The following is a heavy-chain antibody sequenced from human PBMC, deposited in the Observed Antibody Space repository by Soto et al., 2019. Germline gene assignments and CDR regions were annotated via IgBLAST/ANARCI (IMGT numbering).Heavy chain of an antibody. Sequence: SETLSLTCTVSGGSISSYYWSWIRQPPGKGLEWIGYIYYSGSTNYNPSLKSRVTISVDTSKNQFSLKLSSVAAADTAVYYCARVLGGVDTSFYGMDVWGQGTTVTVSS. D-gene: IGHD5-18*01. V-gene: IGHV4-59*01. CDR1: GGSISSYY. CDR2: IYYSGST. J-gene: IGHJ6*02. CDR3: ARVLGGVDTSFYGMDV.